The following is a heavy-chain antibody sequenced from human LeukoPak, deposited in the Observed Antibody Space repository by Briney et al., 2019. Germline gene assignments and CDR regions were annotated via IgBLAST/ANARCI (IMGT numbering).Heavy chain of an antibody. D-gene: IGHD3-22*01. Sequence: GGSLRLSCAASGFTFSSYEMNWVRQAPGKGLEWVSYISSSGSTIHYADSVKGRFTISRDNAKNSLYLQMNSLRAEDTAVYYCARAHYYYDSSGYLYWFDPWGQGTLVTVSS. V-gene: IGHV3-48*03. J-gene: IGHJ5*02. CDR3: ARAHYYYDSSGYLYWFDP. CDR2: ISSSGSTI. CDR1: GFTFSSYE.